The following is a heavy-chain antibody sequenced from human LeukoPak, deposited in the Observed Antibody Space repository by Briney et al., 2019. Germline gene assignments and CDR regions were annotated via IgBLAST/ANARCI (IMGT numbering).Heavy chain of an antibody. J-gene: IGHJ4*02. CDR2: IYYSGST. D-gene: IGHD3-10*01. V-gene: IGHV4-31*03. CDR3: ARGRYYNVFFDY. Sequence: SETLSLTCTVSGGSISSGGYYWSWIRQHPGKGLEWTGYIYYSGSTYYNPSLKSRVTISVDTSKNQFSLKLSSVTAADTAVYYCARGRYYNVFFDYWGQGTLVTVSS. CDR1: GGSISSGGYY.